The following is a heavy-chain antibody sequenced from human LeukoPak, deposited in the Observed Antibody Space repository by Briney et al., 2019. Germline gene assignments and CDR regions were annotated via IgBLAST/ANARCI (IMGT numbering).Heavy chain of an antibody. J-gene: IGHJ3*02. D-gene: IGHD3-22*01. V-gene: IGHV1-3*03. CDR2: INAGNGNT. CDR1: GYTFTSYA. CDR3: ARVGSRSSSGYSGAFDI. Sequence: ASVKVSCKASGYTFTSYAMHWVRQAPGQRLEWMGWINAGNGNTKYSQEFQGRVTITRDTSASTAYMELSSLRSEDMAVYYCARVGSRSSSGYSGAFDIWGQGTMVTVSS.